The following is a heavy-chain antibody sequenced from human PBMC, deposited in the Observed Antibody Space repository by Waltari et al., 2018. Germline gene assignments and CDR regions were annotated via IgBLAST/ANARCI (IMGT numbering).Heavy chain of an antibody. CDR2: VKSDGTSP. J-gene: IGHJ4*02. CDR3: TTNPPGY. V-gene: IGHV3-74*01. CDR1: GRYYW. Sequence: EVQLVESGGGLVQSGGSLRLSCADSGRYYWMDWVRQAPGKGLMWVSRVKSDGTSPTYADSVKGRFTVSRDSAKNMLYLQMNSLRAEDTAVYYCTTNPPGYWGQGTLVTVSS.